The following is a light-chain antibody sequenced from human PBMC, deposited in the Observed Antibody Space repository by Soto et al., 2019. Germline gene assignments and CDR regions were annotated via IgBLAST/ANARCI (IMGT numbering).Light chain of an antibody. J-gene: IGKJ3*01. CDR2: DAS. V-gene: IGKV3D-15*01. Sequence: EIVMTQSPATLSVSPGERATLSCRASQSVSSNLAWYQQKPGQAPRLLIYDASNRATGIPARFSGSGSGTDFTLTISSLQPEDFATYYCLQKYFYPFTFGPGTKVDIK. CDR3: LQKYFYPFT. CDR1: QSVSSN.